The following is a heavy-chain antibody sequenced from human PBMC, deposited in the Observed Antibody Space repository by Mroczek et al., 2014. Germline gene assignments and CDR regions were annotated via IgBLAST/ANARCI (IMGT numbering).Heavy chain of an antibody. V-gene: IGHV4-30-4*01. Sequence: QVQLQESGPGLVKPSQTLSLTCTVSGGSISSGDYYWSWIRQPPGKGLEWIGYIYYSGSTYYNPSLKSRVTISVDTSKNQFSLKLSSVTAADTAVYYCARGVGIVVVPATSRWFDPWGQGTLVTVSS. J-gene: IGHJ5*02. CDR2: IYYSGST. CDR1: GGSISSGDYY. CDR3: ARGVGIVVVPATSRWFDP. D-gene: IGHD2-2*03.